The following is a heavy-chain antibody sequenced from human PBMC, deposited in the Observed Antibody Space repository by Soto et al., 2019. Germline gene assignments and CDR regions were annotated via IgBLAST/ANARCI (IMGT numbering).Heavy chain of an antibody. D-gene: IGHD4-17*01. CDR3: ARGTDYADLWNAEYFHP. CDR1: GFNFRTYG. J-gene: IGHJ1*01. Sequence: QVQLVESGGGVVQPGRSLRLSCAASGFNFRTYGIHWVRQAPGKGLEWVALISKDGSHSYYAHSVKGRFTTSRDNSQNKAFLQVNSLRADDTAVYFCARGTDYADLWNAEYFHPWGQGTLVTVSS. CDR2: ISKDGSHS. V-gene: IGHV3-30*03.